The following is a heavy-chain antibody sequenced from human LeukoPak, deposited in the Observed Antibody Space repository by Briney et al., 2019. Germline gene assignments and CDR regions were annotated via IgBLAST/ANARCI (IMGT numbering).Heavy chain of an antibody. CDR3: ARETSQKGAHYMDV. D-gene: IGHD3-16*01. J-gene: IGHJ6*03. CDR1: GGSISRYY. V-gene: IGHV4-59*01. CDR2: ICYSGYT. Sequence: SETLSLTGTGSGGSISRYYWSWIRQPPGKGLKWIGNICYSGYTTYSPSLRSRVTISVDTSKNQFSLKLSSVTAADTAVYYCARETSQKGAHYMDVWGKGTTITISS.